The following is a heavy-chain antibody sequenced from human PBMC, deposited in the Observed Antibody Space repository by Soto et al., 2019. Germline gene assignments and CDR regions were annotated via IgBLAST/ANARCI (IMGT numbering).Heavy chain of an antibody. CDR1: GGSISSSSYY. J-gene: IGHJ4*02. CDR2: IYYSGST. Sequence: QLQLQESGPGLVKPSETLSLTCTVSGGSISSSSYYWGWIRQPPGKGLEWIGSIYYSGSTYYNPSLKSRVTTSVETSKTQFSLKLSSVTAADTAVYYCARHLGRYYFDYWGQGTLVTVSS. CDR3: ARHLGRYYFDY. V-gene: IGHV4-39*01. D-gene: IGHD7-27*01.